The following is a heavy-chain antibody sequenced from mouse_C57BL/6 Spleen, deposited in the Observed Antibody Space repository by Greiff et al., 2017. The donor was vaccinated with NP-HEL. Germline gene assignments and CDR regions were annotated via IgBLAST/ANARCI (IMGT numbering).Heavy chain of an antibody. Sequence: VQLQQSGAELVKPGASVKLSCKASGYTFTSYWMQWVKQRPGQGLEWIGEIDPSDSYTNYNQKFKGKATLTVDTSSSTAYMQLSSLTSEDSAVYYCARRYGSSYRNWYFDVWGTGTTVTVSS. CDR1: GYTFTSYW. CDR2: IDPSDSYT. D-gene: IGHD1-1*01. CDR3: ARRYGSSYRNWYFDV. J-gene: IGHJ1*03. V-gene: IGHV1-50*01.